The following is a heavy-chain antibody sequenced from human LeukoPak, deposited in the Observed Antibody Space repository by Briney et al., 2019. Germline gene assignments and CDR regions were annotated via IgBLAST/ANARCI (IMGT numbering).Heavy chain of an antibody. J-gene: IGHJ4*02. Sequence: GESLKISCKGSGYSFTSYWIAWVRQMPGKGLEWMGIIYPDDSDTTYSPSFQGQVTISADKSSAYLQWSSLKASDTAMYYCARRSNGGKEFDQWGLGTLVTDSS. CDR2: IYPDDSDT. CDR1: GYSFTSYW. CDR3: ARRSNGGKEFDQ. D-gene: IGHD4-23*01. V-gene: IGHV5-51*01.